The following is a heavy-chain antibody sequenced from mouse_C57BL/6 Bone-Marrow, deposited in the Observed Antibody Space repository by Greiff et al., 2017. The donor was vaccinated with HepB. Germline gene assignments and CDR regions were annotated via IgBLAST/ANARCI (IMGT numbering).Heavy chain of an antibody. CDR1: GYTFTSYW. CDR2: IDPSDSDT. CDR3: ARDTHCYGSGGFAY. J-gene: IGHJ3*01. V-gene: IGHV1-69*01. Sequence: QVQLKQPGAELVMPGASVKLSCKASGYTFTSYWMHWVKQRPGQGLEWIGEIDPSDSDTNYNQKFKGKSTLTVDKSSSTAYMQLSSLTSEDSAVYYCARDTHCYGSGGFAYWGQGTLVTVSA. D-gene: IGHD1-1*01.